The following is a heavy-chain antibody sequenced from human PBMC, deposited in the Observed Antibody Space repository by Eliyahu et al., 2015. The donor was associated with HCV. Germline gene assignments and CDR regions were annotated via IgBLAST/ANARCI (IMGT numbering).Heavy chain of an antibody. CDR1: GYXFXKXW. D-gene: IGHD3-22*01. Sequence: EMQLLQSGAEVKXPGXSLMISCTASGYXFXKXWVGXGRQMPGKGLEWMGGIYPGDSTTYSPSFQGXVTISVDKSINTAYLQWSSLKASDTAMYYCARQGYHYDTSGNYYWYFDIWGRGTLVTVSS. CDR3: ARQGYHYDTSGNYYWYFDI. CDR2: IYPGDST. J-gene: IGHJ2*01. V-gene: IGHV5-51*01.